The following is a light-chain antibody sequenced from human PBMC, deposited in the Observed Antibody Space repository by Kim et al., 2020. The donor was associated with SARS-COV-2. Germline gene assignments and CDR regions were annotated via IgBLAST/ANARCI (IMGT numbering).Light chain of an antibody. V-gene: IGLV3-21*04. Sequence: SYELTQPPSVSVAPGKTARITCGGNSIGSKSVHWYHEKPGQAPVLVISYDSDRPSGIPERFSGSNSGNTATLTISRVEAGDEADYYCQVWDSSSDHRVVFGGGTHLTVL. J-gene: IGLJ2*01. CDR3: QVWDSSSDHRVV. CDR2: YDS. CDR1: SIGSKS.